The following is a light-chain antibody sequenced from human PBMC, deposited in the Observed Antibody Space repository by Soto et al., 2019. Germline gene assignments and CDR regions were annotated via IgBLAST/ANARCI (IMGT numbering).Light chain of an antibody. J-gene: IGLJ2*01. CDR2: GVS. V-gene: IGLV2-8*01. CDR3: SSSAGRNNPVV. CDR1: SGDDGAYNS. Sequence: QSALTQPPSASGSPGQSVNISCTGTSGDDGAYNSVSWYQQHPGKAPKLMIYGVSTRPSGVPDRFSGSKSGNTASLTVSGLHAEDEADYYCSSSAGRNNPVVFGGGTKLTVL.